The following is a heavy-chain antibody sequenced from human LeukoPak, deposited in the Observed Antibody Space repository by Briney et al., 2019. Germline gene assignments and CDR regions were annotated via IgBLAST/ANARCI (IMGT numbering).Heavy chain of an antibody. J-gene: IGHJ4*02. CDR1: GFTFSSYA. Sequence: GGSLRLSCAASGFTFSSYAMRWVRQAPGKGLEWVAVISYDGSNKYYADSVKGRFTISRDNSKNTLYLQMNSLRAEDTAVYYCARGRNGYCSGGSCYIDYWGQGTLVTVSS. CDR3: ARGRNGYCSGGSCYIDY. CDR2: ISYDGSNK. D-gene: IGHD2-15*01. V-gene: IGHV3-30-3*01.